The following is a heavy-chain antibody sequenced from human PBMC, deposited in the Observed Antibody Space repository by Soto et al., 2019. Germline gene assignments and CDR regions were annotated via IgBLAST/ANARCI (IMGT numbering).Heavy chain of an antibody. Sequence: SETLSLTCTVSGGSISSYYWSWIRQPPGKGLEWIGYIYYSGSTNYNPSLKSRVTISVDTSKNQFSLKLSSVIAADTAVYYCARGNHYDFWSGYLPYYYYMDVWGKGTTVTVSS. D-gene: IGHD3-3*01. V-gene: IGHV4-59*01. CDR3: ARGNHYDFWSGYLPYYYYMDV. J-gene: IGHJ6*03. CDR1: GGSISSYY. CDR2: IYYSGST.